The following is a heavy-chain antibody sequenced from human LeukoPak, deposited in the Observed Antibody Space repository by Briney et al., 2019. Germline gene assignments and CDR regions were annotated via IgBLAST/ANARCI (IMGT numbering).Heavy chain of an antibody. V-gene: IGHV4-59*08. CDR2: IYYSGST. J-gene: IGHJ4*02. CDR3: ARGLDSTLLSD. Sequence: SETLSLTCTVSGGSISSYYWSWIRQPPGKGLEWIGYIYYSGSTNYNPPLKSRVTISVDTSKNQFSLKLSSVTAADTAVYYCARGLDSTLLSDWGQGTLVTVSS. D-gene: IGHD3-10*01. CDR1: GGSISSYY.